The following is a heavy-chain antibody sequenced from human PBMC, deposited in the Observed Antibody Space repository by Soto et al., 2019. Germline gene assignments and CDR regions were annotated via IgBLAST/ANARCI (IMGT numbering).Heavy chain of an antibody. V-gene: IGHV1-69*08. CDR1: GGTFSSYT. J-gene: IGHJ5*02. Sequence: QVQLVQSGAEVKKPGSSVKVSCKASGGTFSSYTISWVRQAPGQGLEWMGRIIPILGIANYAQKFQGRVTSTADKSTSTAYMELRSLRSEDTAVYYCARDGYCGGGSCYWFDPWGQGTLVTVSS. D-gene: IGHD2-15*01. CDR2: IIPILGIA. CDR3: ARDGYCGGGSCYWFDP.